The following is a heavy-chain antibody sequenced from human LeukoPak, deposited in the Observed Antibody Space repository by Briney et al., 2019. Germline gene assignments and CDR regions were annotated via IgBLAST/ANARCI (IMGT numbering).Heavy chain of an antibody. V-gene: IGHV1-8*01. J-gene: IGHJ6*02. CDR3: AKPTQIAAAEYYYGMDV. Sequence: ASVKVSCKASGYTFTSYDINWVRQATGQGLEWMGWMNPNSGNTGYAQKFQGRVTMTRNTSISTAYMELSSLRAEDTAVYYCAKPTQIAAAEYYYGMDVWGQGTTVTVSS. CDR1: GYTFTSYD. D-gene: IGHD6-13*01. CDR2: MNPNSGNT.